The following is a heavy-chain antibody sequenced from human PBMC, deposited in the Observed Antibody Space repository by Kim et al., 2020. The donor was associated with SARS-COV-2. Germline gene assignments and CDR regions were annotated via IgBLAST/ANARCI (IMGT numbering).Heavy chain of an antibody. D-gene: IGHD1-26*01. CDR1: GFTFSINW. J-gene: IGHJ4*02. CDR2: ISSDGSST. V-gene: IGHV3-74*01. CDR3: ARRAYSGSYYYFDD. Sequence: GESLRLSCAASGFTFSINWMHWVRQVPGKGLVWVSRISSDGSSTSYADSVKGRFTISRDNAKNTLYLQMNSLRAEDTAVYYCARRAYSGSYYYFDDWGQG.